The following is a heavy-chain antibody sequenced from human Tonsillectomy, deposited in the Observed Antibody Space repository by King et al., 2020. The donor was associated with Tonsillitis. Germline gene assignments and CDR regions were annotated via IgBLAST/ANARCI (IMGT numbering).Heavy chain of an antibody. CDR1: GFTFSSYD. Sequence: EVQLVESGGGLVQPGGSLRLSCAASGFTFSSYDMHWVRQATGKGLEWVSAIGTAGDTYYPGSVKGRFTISRENAKNSLYLQKNSLRAGDTAVYYCARGDTAMDAFDYWGQGTLVTVSS. CDR3: ARGDTAMDAFDY. CDR2: IGTAGDT. D-gene: IGHD5-18*01. V-gene: IGHV3-13*04. J-gene: IGHJ4*02.